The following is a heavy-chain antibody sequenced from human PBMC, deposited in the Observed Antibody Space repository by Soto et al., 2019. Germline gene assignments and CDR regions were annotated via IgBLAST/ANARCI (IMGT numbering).Heavy chain of an antibody. CDR1: GFTVSTND. Sequence: EVQLVESGGGLVQPGGSLRLSCAASGFTVSTNDMTWVRQAPGKGLEWVSVIYSGGNTYYADSVKGRFTISRDNSKNTLYLQMNSLRAEDTAVYYCARDGFVAAAGTLDCWGQGTLVTVSS. CDR3: ARDGFVAAAGTLDC. CDR2: IYSGGNT. J-gene: IGHJ4*02. V-gene: IGHV3-66*01. D-gene: IGHD6-13*01.